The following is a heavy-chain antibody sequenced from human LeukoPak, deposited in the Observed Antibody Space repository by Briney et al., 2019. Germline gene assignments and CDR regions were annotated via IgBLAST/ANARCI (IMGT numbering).Heavy chain of an antibody. CDR2: IYTSGST. J-gene: IGHJ6*03. CDR3: ARSIAARPLYMDV. V-gene: IGHV4-61*02. D-gene: IGHD6-6*01. CDR1: GGSISSGRYY. Sequence: SETLSLTCTVSGGSISSGRYYWSWIRQPAGKGLEWIGRIYTSGSTNYNPSLKSRVTISVDTSKNQFSLKLSSVTAADTAVYYCARSIAARPLYMDVWGKGTTVTVSS.